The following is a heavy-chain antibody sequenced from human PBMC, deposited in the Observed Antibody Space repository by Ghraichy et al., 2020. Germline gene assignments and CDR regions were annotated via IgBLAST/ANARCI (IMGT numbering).Heavy chain of an antibody. V-gene: IGHV4-34*01. D-gene: IGHD2-2*02. CDR3: ARGPPTRYCSSTSCYNNARLMAFDI. CDR1: GGSFSGYY. J-gene: IGHJ3*02. Sequence: SETLSLTCAVYGGSFSGYYWSWIRQPPGKGLEWIGEINHSGSTNYNPSLKSRVTISVDTSKNQFSLKLSSVTAADTAVYYCARGPPTRYCSSTSCYNNARLMAFDIWGQGTMVTVSS. CDR2: INHSGST.